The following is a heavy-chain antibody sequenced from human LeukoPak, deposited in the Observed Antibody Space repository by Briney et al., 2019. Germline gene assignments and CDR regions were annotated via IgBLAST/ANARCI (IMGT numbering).Heavy chain of an antibody. J-gene: IGHJ4*02. V-gene: IGHV6-1*01. D-gene: IGHD4-23*01. Sequence: SQTLSLTCAISGDSVSSNSAAWNWIRQSPSRGLEWLGRTYYRSKWYHGYAASVKSRITISPDTSKNQFSLQLNSVTPEDTAVYYCARAPADYGGNSLFDFWGQGTPVTVSS. CDR1: GDSVSSNSAA. CDR3: ARAPADYGGNSLFDF. CDR2: TYYRSKWYH.